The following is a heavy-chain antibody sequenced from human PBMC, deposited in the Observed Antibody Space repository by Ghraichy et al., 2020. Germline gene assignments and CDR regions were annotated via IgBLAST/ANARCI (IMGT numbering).Heavy chain of an antibody. V-gene: IGHV2-70*11. CDR2: IDWDDDK. CDR3: ARNIVLMVYAEGDTKEYYYYGMDV. D-gene: IGHD2-8*01. Sequence: SGPTLVKPTQTLTLTCTFSGFSLSTSGMCVSWIRQPPGKALEWLARIDWDDDKYYSTSLKTRLTISKDTSKNQVVLTMTNMDPVDTATYYCARNIVLMVYAEGDTKEYYYYGMDVWGQGTTVTVSS. CDR1: GFSLSTSGMC. J-gene: IGHJ6*02.